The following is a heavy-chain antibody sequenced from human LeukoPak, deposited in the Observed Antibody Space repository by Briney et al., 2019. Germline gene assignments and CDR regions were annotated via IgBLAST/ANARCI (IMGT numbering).Heavy chain of an antibody. CDR2: ISAYNDNT. D-gene: IGHD2-15*01. Sequence: SVNVSSKSTGFAFTNDGVTWVRHAPGQALEWMGWISAYNDNTYDAQKFQAIVTMTTDTSASRAYMELRSLRADDTAMYDCAREEVVEGIDRTEYWREGTVVSVP. J-gene: IGHJ4*02. CDR3: AREEVVEGIDRTEY. V-gene: IGHV1-18*01. CDR1: GFAFTNDG.